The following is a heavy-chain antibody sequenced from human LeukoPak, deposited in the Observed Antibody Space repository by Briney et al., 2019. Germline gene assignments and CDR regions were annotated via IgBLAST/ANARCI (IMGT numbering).Heavy chain of an antibody. V-gene: IGHV3-74*01. Sequence: GGSLRLSCAASGFTFSSYWMHWVRQAPGKGLVWVSRINSDGSSTSYADSVKGRITISRDNAKNTLYLQMNSLRAEDTAVYYCARGGYYDSSGYYYVYWGQGTLVTVSS. CDR3: ARGGYYDSSGYYYVY. J-gene: IGHJ4*02. CDR2: INSDGSST. D-gene: IGHD3-22*01. CDR1: GFTFSSYW.